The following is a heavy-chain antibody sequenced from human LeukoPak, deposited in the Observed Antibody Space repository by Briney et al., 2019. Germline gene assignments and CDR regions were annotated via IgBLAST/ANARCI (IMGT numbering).Heavy chain of an antibody. CDR1: GFTFSRYD. CDR3: VKRTGYHYDY. J-gene: IGHJ4*02. V-gene: IGHV3-23*01. D-gene: IGHD1-1*01. CDR2: ITSSGGST. Sequence: PGGSLRLSCAASGFTFSRYDMNWVRQAPRKGLEWVSSITSSGGSTYYADSVKGRFTISRDNSKNMLYLQMSSLRAEDTAVYYCVKRTGYHYDYWGQGTLVTVSS.